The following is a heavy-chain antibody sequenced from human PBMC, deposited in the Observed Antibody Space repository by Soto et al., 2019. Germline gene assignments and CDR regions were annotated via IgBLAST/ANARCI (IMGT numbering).Heavy chain of an antibody. J-gene: IGHJ5*02. CDR1: GGSVSSGGYY. Sequence: PSETLSLTCTVSGGSVSSGGYYWSWIRQPPGKGLEWIGYIYYSGSTNYNPSLKSRVTISVDTSKNQFSLKLSSVTAADTAVYYCARDRNCSGGSCYSGGYWFDPWGQGTLVTVSS. D-gene: IGHD2-15*01. CDR3: ARDRNCSGGSCYSGGYWFDP. V-gene: IGHV4-61*08. CDR2: IYYSGST.